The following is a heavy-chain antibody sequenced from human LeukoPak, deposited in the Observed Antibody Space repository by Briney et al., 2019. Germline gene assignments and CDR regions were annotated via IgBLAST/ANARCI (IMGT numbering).Heavy chain of an antibody. CDR2: ISGSGGST. Sequence: GGSLRLSCAASGFTFSSYAMSWVRQAPGKGLEWVSAISGSGGSTYYADSVKGRFTISRDNSKNTLYLQMNCLRAEDTAVYYCAKLLWFGELYWFDPWGQGTLVTVSS. CDR1: GFTFSSYA. D-gene: IGHD3-10*01. J-gene: IGHJ5*02. V-gene: IGHV3-23*01. CDR3: AKLLWFGELYWFDP.